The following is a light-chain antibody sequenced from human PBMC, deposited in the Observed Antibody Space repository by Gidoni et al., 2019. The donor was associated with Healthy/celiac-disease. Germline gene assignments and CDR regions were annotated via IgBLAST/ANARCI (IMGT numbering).Light chain of an antibody. CDR1: SSDVGSYNL. J-gene: IGLJ2*01. V-gene: IGLV2-23*01. CDR2: EGS. CDR3: CSYAGSSTLV. Sequence: QSALTQPASVSGSTGPSITISCTGTSSDVGSYNLVSWYQQQPGKAPKLMIYEGSKRPSGVSNRFSGSKSGNTASLTTSGLQAEDEADYYCCSYAGSSTLVFGGGTKLTVL.